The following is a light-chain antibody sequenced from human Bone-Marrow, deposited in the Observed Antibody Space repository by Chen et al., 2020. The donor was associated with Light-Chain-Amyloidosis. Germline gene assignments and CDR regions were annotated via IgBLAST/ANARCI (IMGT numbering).Light chain of an antibody. CDR2: LNSDGSH. Sequence: QLVLTQSPSASASLGASVKLTCTLSSGHSSYAIAWHQQQPEKGPRYLMKLNSDGSHSKGDGIPDRFSGSSSGAERYLTISRLQSEDEADYYCQTWGTGMPVFGGGTQLTVL. V-gene: IGLV4-69*01. CDR1: SGHSSYA. J-gene: IGLJ7*01. CDR3: QTWGTGMPV.